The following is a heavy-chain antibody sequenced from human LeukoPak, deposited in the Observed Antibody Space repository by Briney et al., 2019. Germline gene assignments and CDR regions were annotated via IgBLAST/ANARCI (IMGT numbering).Heavy chain of an antibody. CDR1: GGTFSSYA. V-gene: IGHV1-69*13. J-gene: IGHJ6*02. D-gene: IGHD5-12*01. CDR2: IIPIFGTA. CDR3: ARPWWSVRGYSGYDLYYYYYGMDV. Sequence: VASVKVSCKASGGTFSSYAISWVRQAPGQGLEWMGGIIPIFGTANYAQKFQGRVTITADESTSTAYMELSSLRSVDTAVHYCARPWWSVRGYSGYDLYYYYYGMDVWGQGTTVTVSS.